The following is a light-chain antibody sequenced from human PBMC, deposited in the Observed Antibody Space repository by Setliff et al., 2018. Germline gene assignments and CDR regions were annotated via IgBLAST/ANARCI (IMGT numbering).Light chain of an antibody. CDR2: EVS. V-gene: IGLV2-8*01. J-gene: IGLJ1*01. CDR1: SSDISVYNY. Sequence: QSALAQPPSASGSPGQSVTISCTGTSSDISVYNYVSWYQQHPGKAPKLMIYEVSKRPSGVPDRFSGSKSGNTASLTVSGLQPEDEADYYCSSYEGGNNYVFGSGTKVT. CDR3: SSYEGGNNYV.